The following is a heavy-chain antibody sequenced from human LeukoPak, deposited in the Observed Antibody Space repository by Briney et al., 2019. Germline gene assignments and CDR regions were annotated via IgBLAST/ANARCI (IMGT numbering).Heavy chain of an antibody. CDR1: GGTFSSYA. V-gene: IGHV1-69*13. Sequence: ASVKVSCKASGGTFSSYAISWVRQAPGQGLEWMGGIIPIFGTANYAQKFQGRVTITADESTSTAYMELSSLRSEDTAVYYCARVGTIAAAGWAYYYYYYMDVWGKGTTVTVSS. D-gene: IGHD6-13*01. CDR2: IIPIFGTA. J-gene: IGHJ6*03. CDR3: ARVGTIAAAGWAYYYYYYMDV.